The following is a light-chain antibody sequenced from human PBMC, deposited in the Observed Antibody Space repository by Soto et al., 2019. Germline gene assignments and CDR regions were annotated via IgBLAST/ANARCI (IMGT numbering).Light chain of an antibody. CDR2: GAS. Sequence: EVGKSQSPRTPFVAPGATTTLPCRSSQSVSSSYLAWYQQKPGQAPRLLIYGASTGATGLPARFSGSGSGTEFTLSISSLQSEDFAVYYCLQYNKWPRTFGQGTKVDIK. CDR3: LQYNKWPRT. V-gene: IGKV3-15*01. J-gene: IGKJ1*01. CDR1: QSVSSSY.